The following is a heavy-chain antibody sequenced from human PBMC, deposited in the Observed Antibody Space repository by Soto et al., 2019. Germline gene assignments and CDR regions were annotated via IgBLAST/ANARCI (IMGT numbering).Heavy chain of an antibody. V-gene: IGHV3-23*01. D-gene: IGHD3-16*01. CDR3: SKNQWGNAFES. Sequence: EVQLLESGGGLVQTGGSLRLSCAASGFTFSNYDMTWVRQAPGKVLEWVSTISKSGATTYYADSVRGRFTISRDNSKSTLDLQMNSLRAEDTALYSCSKNQWGNAFESWGKWTMLTVSS. J-gene: IGHJ3*02. CDR2: ISKSGATT. CDR1: GFTFSNYD.